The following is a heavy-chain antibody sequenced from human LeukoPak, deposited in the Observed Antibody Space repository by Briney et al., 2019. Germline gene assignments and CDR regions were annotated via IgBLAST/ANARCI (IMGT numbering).Heavy chain of an antibody. J-gene: IGHJ6*03. Sequence: PGGSLRLSCAASGFTFSSYAMNWVRQAPGKGLEWVSAISGSGGSTYYADSVKGRFTISRDNSKNTLYLQMNSLRAEDTAVYYCAKAGRNSSSTSRAAGRYYYYMDVWGKGTTVTVSS. V-gene: IGHV3-23*01. CDR1: GFTFSSYA. D-gene: IGHD2-2*01. CDR3: AKAGRNSSSTSRAAGRYYYYMDV. CDR2: ISGSGGST.